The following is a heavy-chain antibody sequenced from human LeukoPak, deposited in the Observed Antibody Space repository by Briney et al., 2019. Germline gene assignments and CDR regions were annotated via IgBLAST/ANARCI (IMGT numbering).Heavy chain of an antibody. CDR3: ARDMVRGVLPYYYYYGMDV. J-gene: IGHJ6*02. Sequence: GGSLRFSCAASGFTFSSYSMNWVRQAPGKGLEWVSYISSSSSTIYYADSVKGRFTISRDNAKNSLYLQMNSLRAEDTAVYYCARDMVRGVLPYYYYYGMDVWGQGTTVTVSS. V-gene: IGHV3-48*01. CDR1: GFTFSSYS. D-gene: IGHD3-10*01. CDR2: ISSSSSTI.